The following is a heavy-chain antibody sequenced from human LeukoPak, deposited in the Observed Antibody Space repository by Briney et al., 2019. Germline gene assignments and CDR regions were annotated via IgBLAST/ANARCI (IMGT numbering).Heavy chain of an antibody. D-gene: IGHD2-2*02. Sequence: GASLRLSCAASGFTFSSYAMSWVRQAPGKGLEWVSAISASVGSTNYADSVKGRFTISRDNSKNTLYLQMNSLRAEDTAVYYCAKDCCSSTSCYTGFDYWGQGTLVTVSS. J-gene: IGHJ4*02. CDR2: ISASVGST. V-gene: IGHV3-23*01. CDR3: AKDCCSSTSCYTGFDY. CDR1: GFTFSSYA.